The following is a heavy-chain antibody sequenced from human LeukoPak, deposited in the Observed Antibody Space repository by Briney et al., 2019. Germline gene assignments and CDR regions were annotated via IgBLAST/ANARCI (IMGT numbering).Heavy chain of an antibody. CDR2: IYYSGST. J-gene: IGHJ4*02. D-gene: IGHD6-13*01. CDR3: ARHLIAAAGIASFDY. Sequence: PSETLSLTCTVSGGSISSSSYYWGWIRQPPGKGLEWIGSIYYSGSTYYNPSLKSRVTISVDTSKNQFSLELSSVTAADTAVYYCARHLIAAAGIASFDYWGQGTLVTVSS. V-gene: IGHV4-39*01. CDR1: GGSISSSSYY.